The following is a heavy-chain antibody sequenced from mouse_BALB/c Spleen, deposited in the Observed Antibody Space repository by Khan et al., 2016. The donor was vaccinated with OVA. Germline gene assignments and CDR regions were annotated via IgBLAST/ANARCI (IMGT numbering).Heavy chain of an antibody. CDR2: IYPGSGNT. CDR1: GYTFTDYY. V-gene: IGHV1-77*01. J-gene: IGHJ3*01. Sequence: QVQLQQSGAELARPGASVKLSCKASGYTFTDYYINWVKQRTGPGLEWIGEIYPGSGNTYYNEKFKGKATLTADKSSSTAFMQLSSLTSEDSAVYFCARSGIGSFAYWGQGTLVTVSA. D-gene: IGHD2-2*01. CDR3: ARSGIGSFAY.